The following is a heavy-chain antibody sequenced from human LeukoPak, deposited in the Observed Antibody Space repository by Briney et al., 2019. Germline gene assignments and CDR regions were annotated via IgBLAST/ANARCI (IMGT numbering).Heavy chain of an antibody. CDR3: ARTSCYGNYYYYGMDV. CDR2: IHWDHDK. CDR1: GFSLRSSGMC. J-gene: IGHJ6*01. V-gene: IGHV2-70*01. D-gene: IGHD2-2*01. Sequence: GPALVKPTQTLTLTCTFSGFSLRSSGMCVSWIRQPPGKALEWLALIHWDHDKYYSTSLKTRLTISKDTSKNQVVLTMTNMDPVDTATYYCARTSCYGNYYYYGMDVWGQGTTVIVSS.